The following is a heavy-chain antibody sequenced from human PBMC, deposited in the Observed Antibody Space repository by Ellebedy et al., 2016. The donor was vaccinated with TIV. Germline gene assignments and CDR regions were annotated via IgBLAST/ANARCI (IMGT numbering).Heavy chain of an antibody. V-gene: IGHV3-23*01. Sequence: GESLKISXAASGFTFSSYAMSWVRQAPGKGLEWVSAISGSGGSTYYADSVKGRFTISRDNSKNTLYLQMNSLRAEDTAVYYCAKDRYDSSGYYQRFDYWGQGTLVTVSS. CDR1: GFTFSSYA. J-gene: IGHJ4*02. CDR3: AKDRYDSSGYYQRFDY. D-gene: IGHD3-22*01. CDR2: ISGSGGST.